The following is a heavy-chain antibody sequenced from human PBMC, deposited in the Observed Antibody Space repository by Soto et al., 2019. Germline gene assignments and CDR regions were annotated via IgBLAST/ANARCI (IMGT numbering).Heavy chain of an antibody. V-gene: IGHV1-2*02. CDR2: INPNSGAT. Sequence: QVQLLQAGAAVKKPGASVTVSCKDSGYTFTGSFMHWVRQAPGEGLEWMGWINPNSGATKYAPKFQGRVTMTRETSNRTAYLELTRLTSDDTAIYYCARGGGTTLAPLPWGQGTPVTVSS. J-gene: IGHJ5*02. CDR1: GYTFTGSF. CDR3: ARGGGTTLAPLP. D-gene: IGHD3-16*01.